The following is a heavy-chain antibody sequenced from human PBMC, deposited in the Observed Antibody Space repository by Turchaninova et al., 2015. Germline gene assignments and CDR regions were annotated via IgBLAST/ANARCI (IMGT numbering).Heavy chain of an antibody. CDR3: ARDDYGDYGSY. Sequence: ESGGGLVKPGGSLRLSCTASGFSFNTYTMYWVRRAPGKGLEWVSSITSSSSYIYYADSLKGRFTISRDNAKNSLYLQMNSLWAEDTAVYYCARDDYGDYGSYWGQGTLVTVSS. CDR2: ITSSSSYI. CDR1: GFSFNTYT. J-gene: IGHJ4*02. D-gene: IGHD4-17*01. V-gene: IGHV3-21*06.